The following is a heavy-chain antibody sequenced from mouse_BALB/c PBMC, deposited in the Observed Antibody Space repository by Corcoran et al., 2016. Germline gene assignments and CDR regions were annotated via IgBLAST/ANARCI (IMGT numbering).Heavy chain of an antibody. Sequence: EVQLQQSGPELVKPGASVKISCKASGYTFTDYYMNWVKQSHGKSLEWIGLVNPNNGGTSYNQKFKGKATLTVDKSSSTAYMELRSLTSEDSAVYYCARDYRYDDGFAYWGQGTLVTVSA. J-gene: IGHJ3*01. CDR3: ARDYRYDDGFAY. CDR2: VNPNNGGT. CDR1: GYTFTDYY. V-gene: IGHV1-26*01. D-gene: IGHD2-14*01.